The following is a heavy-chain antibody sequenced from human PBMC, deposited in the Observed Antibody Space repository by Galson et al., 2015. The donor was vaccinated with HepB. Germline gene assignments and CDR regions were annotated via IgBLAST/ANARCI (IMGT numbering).Heavy chain of an antibody. CDR2: ISSASASI. CDR3: ERSLYRSGWSCFDY. D-gene: IGHD3-3*01. J-gene: IGHJ4*02. V-gene: IGHV3-21*06. Sequence: SLRLSCAASGFTFSSYSINWVRQAPGKGLEWVSSISSASASIYYADSVKGRFIISRDNANNSLYLQMNSLRAEDTATYYCERSLYRSGWSCFDYWGQGIRVTVSS. CDR1: GFTFSSYS.